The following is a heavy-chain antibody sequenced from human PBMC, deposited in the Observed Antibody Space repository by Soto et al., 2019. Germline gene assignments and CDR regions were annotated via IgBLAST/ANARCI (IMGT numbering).Heavy chain of an antibody. D-gene: IGHD1-26*01. CDR3: ARARGRGPSYAFDI. CDR2: INPNSGGT. J-gene: IGHJ3*02. V-gene: IGHV1-2*04. Sequence: QVQLVQSGAEVKKPGASVKVSCKASGYTFTGYYMHWVRQAPGQGLAWMGWINPNSGGTNYAQKFQGWVTMTRDTSISTAYMELSRLRSDDTAVYYCARARGRGPSYAFDIWGQGTMVTVSS. CDR1: GYTFTGYY.